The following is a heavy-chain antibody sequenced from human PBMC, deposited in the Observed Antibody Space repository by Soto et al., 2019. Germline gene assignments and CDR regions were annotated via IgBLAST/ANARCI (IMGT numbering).Heavy chain of an antibody. V-gene: IGHV4-30-2*01. CDR1: GGSISSGGYS. Sequence: SETLSLTCAVSGGSISSGGYSWSWIRQPPGRGLEWIGYIYHSGSTYYNPSLKSRVTISVDTPKNQFSLKLSSVTAADTAVYYCARAGGGLRYSAYPPRIDYWGQGTLVTVSS. CDR3: ARAGGGLRYSAYPPRIDY. D-gene: IGHD3-9*01. J-gene: IGHJ4*02. CDR2: IYHSGST.